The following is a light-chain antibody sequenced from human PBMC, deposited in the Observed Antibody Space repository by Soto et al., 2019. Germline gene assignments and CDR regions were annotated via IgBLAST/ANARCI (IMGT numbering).Light chain of an antibody. CDR1: SSDIGGYDY. Sequence: QSALTQPASVSGSPGQSITISCTGTSSDIGGYDYVSWYQQHPDKAPKLVIYEVSNRPSGVSNRFSGSKSGNTASLTISGRQAEDEADYYCTSYTPTNTLVFGGGTQLTVL. CDR2: EVS. V-gene: IGLV2-14*01. J-gene: IGLJ2*01. CDR3: TSYTPTNTLV.